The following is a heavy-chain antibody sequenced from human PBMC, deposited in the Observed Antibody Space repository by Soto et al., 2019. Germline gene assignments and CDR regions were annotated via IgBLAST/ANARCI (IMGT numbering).Heavy chain of an antibody. CDR3: XXXXXGSGSRTFDY. CDR2: ISGSGGTT. Sequence: EVQLLESGGVLVQPGGSLRLSCAASGFTFSKYAMSWVRQAPGKGLEWVSAISGSGGTTYYADSVRGRFTISRDNSKNTXXXXXXXXXXXXXXXXXXXXXXXGSGSRTFDYWGQGTLVTVSS. CDR1: GFTFSKYA. J-gene: IGHJ4*02. D-gene: IGHD3-10*01. V-gene: IGHV3-23*01.